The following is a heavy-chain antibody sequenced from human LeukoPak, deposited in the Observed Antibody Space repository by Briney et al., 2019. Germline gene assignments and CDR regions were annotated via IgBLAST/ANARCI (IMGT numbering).Heavy chain of an antibody. Sequence: GRSLRLSCAASGFTFSSYAMHWVRQAPGKGLGWVAVISYDGSNKYYADSVKGRFTISRDNSKKTLYLQMNSLRAEDTAVYYCARAGYCSSTSCRFYYYYYYGMDVWGKGTTVTVSS. J-gene: IGHJ6*04. V-gene: IGHV3-30*04. D-gene: IGHD2-2*01. CDR2: ISYDGSNK. CDR3: ARAGYCSSTSCRFYYYYYYGMDV. CDR1: GFTFSSYA.